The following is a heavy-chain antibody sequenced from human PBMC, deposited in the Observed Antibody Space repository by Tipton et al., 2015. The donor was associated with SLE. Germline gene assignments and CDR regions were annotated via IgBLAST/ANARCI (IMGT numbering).Heavy chain of an antibody. CDR2: VDYSGVA. Sequence: TLSLTCTASGVSITSYDYHWAWIRQAPGMGLEWIGSVDYSGVADYNPSLKSRVTISLDTSQNQFSLKLTSVTAADAGVFYCVSPPDYWGQGTLVTVSS. CDR1: GVSITSYDYH. J-gene: IGHJ4*01. CDR3: VSPPDY. V-gene: IGHV4-39*07.